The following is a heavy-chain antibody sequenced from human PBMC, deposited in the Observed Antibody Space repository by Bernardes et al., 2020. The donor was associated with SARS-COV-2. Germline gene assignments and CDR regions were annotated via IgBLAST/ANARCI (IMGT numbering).Heavy chain of an antibody. Sequence: GGSLRLSCAASGFTFSSYWMHWVRQSPGKGLVWVSRLNSDGRTTTYADSVKGRFTISRDNGKNTLFLQMNSLRAVDTVLYYCVRGPSDGHGRFEYWGQGALVIVSS. CDR2: LNSDGRTT. CDR1: GFTFSSYW. J-gene: IGHJ4*02. CDR3: VRGPSDGHGRFEY. V-gene: IGHV3-74*01.